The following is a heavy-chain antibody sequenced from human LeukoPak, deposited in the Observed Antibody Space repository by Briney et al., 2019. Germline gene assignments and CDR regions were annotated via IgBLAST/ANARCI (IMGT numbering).Heavy chain of an antibody. Sequence: GESLKISCKGSGYSFTSYWIGWVRQMPGKGLEWMGIIYPGDSDTRYSPSFQGQVTISADKSIGTAYLQWSSLKASGTAMYYCARLKESDYFDYWGQGTLVTVSS. D-gene: IGHD2/OR15-2a*01. J-gene: IGHJ4*02. CDR2: IYPGDSDT. CDR3: ARLKESDYFDY. V-gene: IGHV5-51*01. CDR1: GYSFTSYW.